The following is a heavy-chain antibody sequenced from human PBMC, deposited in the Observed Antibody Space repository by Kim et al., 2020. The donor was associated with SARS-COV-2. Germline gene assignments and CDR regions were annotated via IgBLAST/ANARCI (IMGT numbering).Heavy chain of an antibody. J-gene: IGHJ4*02. CDR3: AKYLGAVVGATWADY. V-gene: IGHV3-23*01. Sequence: GGSLRLSCAASGFTFRSHAMNWVRQAPGKGLEWVPAIGSSSEMTYYSDSVKGRFTISRDNTKNILYLQMNSLRAEDTAVYYCAKYLGAVVGATWADYWGQGTLLTVSS. CDR2: IGSSSEMT. D-gene: IGHD1-26*01. CDR1: GFTFRSHA.